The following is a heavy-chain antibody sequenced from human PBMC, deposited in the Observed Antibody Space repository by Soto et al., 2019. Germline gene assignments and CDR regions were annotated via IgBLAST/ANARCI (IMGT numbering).Heavy chain of an antibody. Sequence: QVQLVQSGAEVKKPGASVKVSCKASGYIFTSYAMHWVRQAPGQRLEWMGWINAGNGNTKYSQKFQGRVTITRDTSASTAYMELSSLRSEDTAVYYCAFSVAGTLDYWGQGTLVTVSS. D-gene: IGHD6-19*01. J-gene: IGHJ4*02. V-gene: IGHV1-3*01. CDR2: INAGNGNT. CDR1: GYIFTSYA. CDR3: AFSVAGTLDY.